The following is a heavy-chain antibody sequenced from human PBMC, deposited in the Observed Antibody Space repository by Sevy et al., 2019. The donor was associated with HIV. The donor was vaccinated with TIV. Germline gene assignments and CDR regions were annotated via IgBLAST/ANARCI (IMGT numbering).Heavy chain of an antibody. J-gene: IGHJ4*01. CDR3: TTSFGVIAGDDFDY. D-gene: IGHD3-3*01. Sequence: GGSLRLSWAASGFTLSTTWMTWVRQAPGKGLEWVANINQDGGAKYYVDSVKGRFTISRDNTKNSLYLQMRSLRVEDTAVYYCTTSFGVIAGDDFDYWGQGTLVTVSS. CDR2: INQDGGAK. V-gene: IGHV3-7*01. CDR1: GFTLSTTW.